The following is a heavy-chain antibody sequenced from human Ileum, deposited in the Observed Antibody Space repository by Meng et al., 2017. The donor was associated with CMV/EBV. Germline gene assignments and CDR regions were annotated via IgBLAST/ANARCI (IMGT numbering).Heavy chain of an antibody. CDR3: ARGWGWFDP. J-gene: IGHJ5*02. V-gene: IGHV4-61*01. CDR1: GGSVSSGNYF. CDR2: IYYSGTT. Sequence: SLTCTVSGGSVSSGNYFWSWIRQPPGKGLEWIGYIYYSGTTSYNPSPKSRVTISIDTSNNELSLKLNSVTVADTAVYYCARGWGWFDPWGQGTLVTVSS. D-gene: IGHD3-16*01.